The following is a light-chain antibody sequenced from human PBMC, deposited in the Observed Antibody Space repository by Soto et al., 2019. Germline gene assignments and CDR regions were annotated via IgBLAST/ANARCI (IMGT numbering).Light chain of an antibody. CDR1: QSVSSSY. J-gene: IGKJ1*01. CDR2: AAS. Sequence: EIGLTQSPGTLSLSPGERATLSCRASQSVSSSYLAWYQQKPGQAPRLLIYAASSRATGIPDRFSGSGSGTDFTLNISRLEPEYFAVYYCQQYGSSPVTFGQGTKVEIK. V-gene: IGKV3-20*01. CDR3: QQYGSSPVT.